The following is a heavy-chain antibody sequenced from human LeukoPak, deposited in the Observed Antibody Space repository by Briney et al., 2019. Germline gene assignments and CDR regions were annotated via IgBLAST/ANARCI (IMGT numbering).Heavy chain of an antibody. D-gene: IGHD2-2*02. J-gene: IGHJ3*02. CDR3: VRAVPAAVLGAFDI. CDR1: GFTFSSYW. V-gene: IGHV3-30-3*01. CDR2: ISYDGSNK. Sequence: GGSLRLSCAASGFTFSSYWMHWVRQAPGKGLVWVAVISYDGSNKYYADSVKGRFTISRDNAKNSLYLHMNSLRAEDTAVYYCVRAVPAAVLGAFDIWGQGSMVTVSS.